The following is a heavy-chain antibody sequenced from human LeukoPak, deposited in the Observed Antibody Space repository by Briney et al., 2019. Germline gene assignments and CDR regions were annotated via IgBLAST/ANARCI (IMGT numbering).Heavy chain of an antibody. V-gene: IGHV3-30*02. CDR1: GFTFSSYG. Sequence: GGSLRLSCAASGFTFSSYGMHWVRQAPGKGLEWVAFIRYDGSNKYYADSVKGRFTISRDNSKNTLYLQMNSLRAEDTAVYYCARSGIRRQQQLGYWGQGTLVTVSS. CDR3: ARSGIRRQQQLGY. D-gene: IGHD6-13*01. CDR2: IRYDGSNK. J-gene: IGHJ4*02.